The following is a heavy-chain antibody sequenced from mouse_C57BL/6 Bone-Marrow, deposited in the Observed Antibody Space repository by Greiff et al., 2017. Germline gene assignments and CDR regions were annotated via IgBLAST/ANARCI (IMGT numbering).Heavy chain of an antibody. CDR3: ARKFKGAMGY. CDR2: IDPSDSYT. CDR1: GYTFTSYW. J-gene: IGHJ4*01. Sequence: QVQLQQPGAELVMPGASVKLSCKASGYTFTSYWMHWVKQRPGQGLEWIGEIDPSDSYTNYNQKFKGKSTLTVDKSSSTAYMQLSSLTSEDSAVYYCARKFKGAMGYWGQGTSVTVSS. V-gene: IGHV1-69*01.